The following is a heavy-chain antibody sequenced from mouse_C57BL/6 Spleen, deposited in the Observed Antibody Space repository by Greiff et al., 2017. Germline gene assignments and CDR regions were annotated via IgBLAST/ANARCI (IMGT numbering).Heavy chain of an antibody. CDR2: IYPGDGDT. J-gene: IGHJ2*01. CDR3: ARSGYYGSSRGAYFDY. Sequence: QVQLQQSGPELVKPGASVKISCKASGYAFSSSWMNWVKQRPGKGLEWIGRIYPGDGDTNYNGKFKGKATLTADKSSSTAYMQLSSLTSEDSAVYFCARSGYYGSSRGAYFDYWGQGTTLTVSS. D-gene: IGHD1-1*01. V-gene: IGHV1-82*01. CDR1: GYAFSSSW.